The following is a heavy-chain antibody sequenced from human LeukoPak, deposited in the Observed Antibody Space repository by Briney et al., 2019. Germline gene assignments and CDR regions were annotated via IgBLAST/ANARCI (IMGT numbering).Heavy chain of an antibody. D-gene: IGHD5-24*01. V-gene: IGHV1-8*03. J-gene: IGHJ3*02. CDR1: GYTFTSYD. CDR2: MNPNSGNT. Sequence: ASVKVSCKASGYTFTSYDINWVRQATGQGLEWMGWMNPNSGNTGYAQKFQGRVTITRNTSISTAYMELSSLRSEDTAVYYCARGLGYGYNQPSDAFDIWGQGTMVTVSS. CDR3: ARGLGYGYNQPSDAFDI.